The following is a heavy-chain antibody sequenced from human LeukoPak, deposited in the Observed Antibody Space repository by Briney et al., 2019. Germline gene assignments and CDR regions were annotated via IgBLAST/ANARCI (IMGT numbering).Heavy chain of an antibody. Sequence: ASVKVSCKASGFTFTSSAVQWVRQARGQRLEWIGWIVVGSGNTNYAQKFQERVTITRDMSTSTAYMELSSLRSEDTAVYYCAAAIRRAYPRGGSNYFDYWGQGTLVTVSS. CDR3: AAAIRRAYPRGGSNYFDY. J-gene: IGHJ4*02. D-gene: IGHD2-15*01. CDR1: GFTFTSSA. V-gene: IGHV1-58*01. CDR2: IVVGSGNT.